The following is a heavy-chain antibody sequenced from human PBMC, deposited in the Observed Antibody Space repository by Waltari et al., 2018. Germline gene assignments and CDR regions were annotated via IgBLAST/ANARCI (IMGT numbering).Heavy chain of an antibody. CDR2: IRNRGSTV. J-gene: IGHJ6*02. D-gene: IGHD3-16*01. CDR3: ARSRTDTWGHSFSGMDV. Sequence: EVQLVESGGDLVQPGGSLRLSCVGSGFIFSTYSMSWVRQAPGKGLVWVSDIRNRGSTVHYADAVKGRFTISRDNANNSVYLQMNSLRGEDTAVYYCARSRTDTWGHSFSGMDVWGQGTTVTVSS. V-gene: IGHV3-48*01. CDR1: GFIFSTYS.